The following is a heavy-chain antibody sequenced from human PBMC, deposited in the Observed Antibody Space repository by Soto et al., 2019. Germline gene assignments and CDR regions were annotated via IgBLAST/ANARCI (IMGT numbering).Heavy chain of an antibody. CDR2: IYYSGST. Sequence: SETLSLTCTVSGDSINRSNYYWGWIRQPPGKGLEWIGIIYYSGSTYYNPSLKSRVTISVDTSRIHFSLKLISVTAADTAVYYCARQSYDSSDYFDYWGQGTLVTVSS. D-gene: IGHD3-22*01. CDR3: ARQSYDSSDYFDY. V-gene: IGHV4-39*01. J-gene: IGHJ4*02. CDR1: GDSINRSNYY.